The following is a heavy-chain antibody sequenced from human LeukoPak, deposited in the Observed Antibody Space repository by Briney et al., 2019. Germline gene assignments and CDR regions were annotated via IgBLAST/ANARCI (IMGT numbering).Heavy chain of an antibody. CDR1: GFTFSSYA. D-gene: IGHD6-19*01. CDR3: AKDLAVAGTRNWARGLDY. CDR2: ISGSGGST. V-gene: IGHV3-23*01. J-gene: IGHJ4*02. Sequence: GASLRLSCAASGFTFSSYAMSWVRQAPGKGREGVSAISGSGGSTYYADSVKGRFTISRDNSKNTLYLQMNSLRADDTAVYYCAKDLAVAGTRNWARGLDYWGQGTLVTVSS.